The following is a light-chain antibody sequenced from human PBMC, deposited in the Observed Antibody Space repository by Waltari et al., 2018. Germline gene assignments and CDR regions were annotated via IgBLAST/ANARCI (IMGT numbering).Light chain of an antibody. CDR2: WAS. J-gene: IGKJ2*01. V-gene: IGKV4-1*01. CDR3: QQYYSTMYT. CDR1: QNLLYSSDNKNY. Sequence: DIVMTQSPDSLGVSLGARAPINCKSSQNLLYSSDNKNYLAWYQQKPGQPPKLLISWASTRESGVPDRFSGSGSGTDFTLTISSLQAEDVAVYYCQQYYSTMYTFGQGTKLEIK.